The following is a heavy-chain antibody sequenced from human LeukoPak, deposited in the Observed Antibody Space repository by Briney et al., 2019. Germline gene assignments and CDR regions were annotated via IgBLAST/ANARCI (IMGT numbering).Heavy chain of an antibody. Sequence: SETLSLTCAVSGYSISSGYYWGWIRQPPGKGLEWIGSIYYSGSTYYNPSLKSRVTISVDTSKNQFSLKLSSVTAADTAVYYCARRDGGSYYWFDYWGQGTLVTVSS. CDR2: IYYSGST. V-gene: IGHV4-38-2*01. CDR3: ARRDGGSYYWFDY. CDR1: GYSISSGYY. J-gene: IGHJ4*02. D-gene: IGHD1-26*01.